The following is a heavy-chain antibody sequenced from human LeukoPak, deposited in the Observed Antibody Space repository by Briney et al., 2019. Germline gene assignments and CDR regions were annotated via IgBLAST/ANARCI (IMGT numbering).Heavy chain of an antibody. D-gene: IGHD3-3*01. V-gene: IGHV4-39*01. CDR3: ARHAGTYYDFWSGYYSHSNDAFDI. J-gene: IGHJ3*02. CDR1: GDSISRSSHY. Sequence: SETLSLTCTVSGDSISRSSHYWGWIRQPPGKGLEWIANIYYTGNTYYNPSLKSRVTISVDTSKNQFSLKLSSVTAADTAVYYCARHAGTYYDFWSGYYSHSNDAFDIWGQGTMVTVSS. CDR2: IYYTGNT.